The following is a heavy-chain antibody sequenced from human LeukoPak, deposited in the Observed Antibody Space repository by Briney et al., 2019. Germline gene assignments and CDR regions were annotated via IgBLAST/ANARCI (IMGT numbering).Heavy chain of an antibody. J-gene: IGHJ4*02. Sequence: PGGSLTLSCAASGFTFSDYYMSWIRQAPGKGLEWVSYISSSSSYTNYADSVKGRFTISRDNAKNSLYLQMNSLRAEDTAVYYCARTSSGWYDYWGQGTLVTVSS. D-gene: IGHD6-19*01. CDR2: ISSSSSYT. CDR3: ARTSSGWYDY. V-gene: IGHV3-11*06. CDR1: GFTFSDYY.